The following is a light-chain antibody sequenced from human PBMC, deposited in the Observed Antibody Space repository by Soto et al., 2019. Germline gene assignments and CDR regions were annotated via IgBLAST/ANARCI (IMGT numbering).Light chain of an antibody. CDR3: CSHAGSRV. CDR1: SSDVGSYNL. J-gene: IGLJ3*02. CDR2: EGS. Sequence: QSALTQPASVSGSPGQSITISCTGTSSDVGSYNLVSWYQQHPGKAPKLMIYEGSKRPSGVSNRFSGSKSANTASLTISGLQAEDEADYYCCSHAGSRVFGGGTKLTVL. V-gene: IGLV2-23*01.